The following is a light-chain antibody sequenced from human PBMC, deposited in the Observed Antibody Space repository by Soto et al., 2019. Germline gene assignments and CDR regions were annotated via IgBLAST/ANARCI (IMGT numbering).Light chain of an antibody. J-gene: IGKJ4*01. CDR1: HSVSSSY. CDR2: GTF. CDR3: QQYGSSPLT. V-gene: IGKV3-20*01. Sequence: EIVLTQSPGTLSLSPGERATLSCRASHSVSSSYLAWYQQKPGQAPRLLIYGTFSRATGITDRFSGSGSGTDFTLTISRLEPEDLAVYCCQQYGSSPLTLGGGTKVEIK.